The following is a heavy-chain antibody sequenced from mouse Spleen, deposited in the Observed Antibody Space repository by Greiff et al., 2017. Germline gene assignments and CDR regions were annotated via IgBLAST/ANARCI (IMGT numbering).Heavy chain of an antibody. D-gene: IGHD1-1*01. CDR2: ISSGGGNT. Sequence: EVMLVESGGGLVKLGGSLKLSCAASGFTFSSYAMSWVRQTPEKRLEWVATISSGGGNTYYPDSVKGRFTISRDNAKNTLYLQMSSLKSEDTAMYYCARHRGITTVVAKDWGQGTTLTVSS. CDR1: GFTFSSYA. J-gene: IGHJ2*01. CDR3: ARHRGITTVVAKD. V-gene: IGHV5-9*01.